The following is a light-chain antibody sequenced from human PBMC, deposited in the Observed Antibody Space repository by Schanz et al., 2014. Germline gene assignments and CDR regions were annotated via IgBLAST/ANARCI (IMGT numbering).Light chain of an antibody. Sequence: EIVMTQSPATLSVSPGEGAALSCRASQSISSNLAWYQQKPGQAPRLLIFGASTRAAGIPARFSGSGSGTAFTLTISSLQSEDSAVYYCQQYNNWLTTFGQGTRVEIK. CDR3: QQYNNWLTT. CDR2: GAS. J-gene: IGKJ1*01. V-gene: IGKV3-15*01. CDR1: QSISSN.